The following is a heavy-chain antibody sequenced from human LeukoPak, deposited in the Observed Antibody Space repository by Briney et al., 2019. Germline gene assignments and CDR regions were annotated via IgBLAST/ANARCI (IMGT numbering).Heavy chain of an antibody. V-gene: IGHV3-23*01. CDR3: AKIVAVAFHLDC. D-gene: IGHD6-19*01. CDR1: GFTFSTYA. Sequence: GGSLRLSCAASGFTFSTYAMSWVRQAPGKGLEWVSSITGSGGSTYYPDSVRGRFTISRDNSKNTLYLQINTLTTEDTAVYYCAKIVAVAFHLDCWGQGTLVTVSS. CDR2: ITGSGGST. J-gene: IGHJ4*02.